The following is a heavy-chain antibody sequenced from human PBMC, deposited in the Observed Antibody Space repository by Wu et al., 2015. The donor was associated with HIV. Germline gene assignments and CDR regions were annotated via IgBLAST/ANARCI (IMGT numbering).Heavy chain of an antibody. CDR3: ARGSSGXYSGDFHF. Sequence: QVQLVQSGAEVKKPGASVKVSCKASGYTFTGYYMHWVRQAPGQGLEWMGWMNPKTGNTGYAEKFQGRFTITSNTSTNTTYMELSSVTSEDTAVYYCARGSSGXYSGDFHFWGQGTLVTVSS. CDR1: GYTFTGYY. J-gene: IGHJ4*02. CDR2: MNPKTGNT. D-gene: IGHD1-26*01. V-gene: IGHV1-8*03.